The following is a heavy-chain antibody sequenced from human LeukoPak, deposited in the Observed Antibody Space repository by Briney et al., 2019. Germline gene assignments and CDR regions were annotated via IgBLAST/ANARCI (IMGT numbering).Heavy chain of an antibody. Sequence: GGSLRLSCAVSGFTFSWFWMVWVRQAPGKGLVWVSRINSDGSGASHADSVKGRFTISRDNAKNTLFLQMNSLRVEDTAVYYCARYYDGGYWGQGTLVAVSS. CDR2: INSDGSGA. CDR1: GFTFSWFW. CDR3: ARYYDGGY. J-gene: IGHJ4*01. V-gene: IGHV3-74*01. D-gene: IGHD1-26*01.